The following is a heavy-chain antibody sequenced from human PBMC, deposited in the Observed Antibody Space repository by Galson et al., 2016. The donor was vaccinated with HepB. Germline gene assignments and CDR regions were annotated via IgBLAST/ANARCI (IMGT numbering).Heavy chain of an antibody. J-gene: IGHJ4*02. V-gene: IGHV3-74*01. Sequence: SLRLSCAASGFTFHNYWMHWVRQVPGKGLVWVSHINGDGTYTTYADSVKPRFTISRDNARNTLYLRMSSLGAEHTAVYYCASDRPRGSDCQNGYFDYWGQGSLVAVSS. CDR1: GFTFHNYW. CDR2: INGDGTYT. CDR3: ASDRPRGSDCQNGYFDY. D-gene: IGHD2-21*02.